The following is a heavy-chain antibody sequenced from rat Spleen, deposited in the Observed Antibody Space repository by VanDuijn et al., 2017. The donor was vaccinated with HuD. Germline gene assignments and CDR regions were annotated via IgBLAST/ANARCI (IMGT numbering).Heavy chain of an antibody. D-gene: IGHD1-1*01. J-gene: IGHJ2*01. Sequence: QVQLKESGPGLVQPSQTLSLTCTVSGFSLTSNSVHWVRQPPGKGLEWMGGIWGDGSTDYNSDLKSRLSRGRDTAKSQIFLKMGTRQTENTAIYNCTRGGTTGRDWGQGVMVTVSS. CDR2: IWGDGST. CDR3: TRGGTTGRD. V-gene: IGHV2-1*01. CDR1: GFSLTSNS.